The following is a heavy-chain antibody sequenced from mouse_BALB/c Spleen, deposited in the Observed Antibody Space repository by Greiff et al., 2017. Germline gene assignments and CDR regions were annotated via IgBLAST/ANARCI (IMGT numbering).Heavy chain of an antibody. V-gene: IGHV5-4*02. CDR2: ISDGGSYT. J-gene: IGHJ2*01. D-gene: IGHD4-1*01. CDR1: GFTFSDYY. Sequence: EVQLVESGGGLVKPGGSLKLSCAASGFTFSDYYMYWVRQTPEKRLEWVATISDGGSYTYYPDSVKGRFTISRDNAKNNLYLQMSSLKSEDTAMYYCARGGRLGLDYWGQGTTLTVSS. CDR3: ARGGRLGLDY.